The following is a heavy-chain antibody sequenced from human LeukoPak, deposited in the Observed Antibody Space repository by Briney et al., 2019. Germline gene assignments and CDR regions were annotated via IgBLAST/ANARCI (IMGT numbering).Heavy chain of an antibody. CDR2: IKSDGSSI. D-gene: IGHD4-23*01. CDR1: GFTFGTYW. V-gene: IGHV3-74*03. Sequence: QPGGSLRLSCAASGFTFGTYWMRWVRQAPGKGLVWVSRIKSDGSSIMYADSVRGRFTISRDSAKNTLYVQTNSLRAEDTAVYDCARDLDYAGTSNFDHWGQGTLVPVSS. CDR3: ARDLDYAGTSNFDH. J-gene: IGHJ4*02.